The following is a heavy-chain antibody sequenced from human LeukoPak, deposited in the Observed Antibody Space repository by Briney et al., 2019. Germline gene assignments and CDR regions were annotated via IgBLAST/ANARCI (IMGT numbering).Heavy chain of an antibody. CDR1: GYTFTGYY. D-gene: IGHD6-13*01. CDR3: SRVLAGYSSSWYPGY. V-gene: IGHV1-2*02. Sequence: ASVKVSCKASGYTFTGYYMHWVRQAPGQGLEWMGWINPNSGGTNYAQKFQGRVTMTSDTSISTAYMELSRLRSDDTAVYYCSRVLAGYSSSWYPGYWGQGTLVTVSS. J-gene: IGHJ4*02. CDR2: INPNSGGT.